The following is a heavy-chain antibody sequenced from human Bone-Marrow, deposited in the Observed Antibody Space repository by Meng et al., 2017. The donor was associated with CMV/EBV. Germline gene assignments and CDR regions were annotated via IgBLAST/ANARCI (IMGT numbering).Heavy chain of an antibody. Sequence: GGSLRLSCAASGFTVSSNYMSWVRQAPGKGLEWVSVIYSGGSTYYADSVKGRFTISRDNSKNTLYLQMNSLRAEDTAVYYCARSWSSGWYYFDYWGQGTLVTVSS. CDR1: GFTVSSNY. D-gene: IGHD6-19*01. CDR2: IYSGGST. CDR3: ARSWSSGWYYFDY. V-gene: IGHV3-53*01. J-gene: IGHJ4*02.